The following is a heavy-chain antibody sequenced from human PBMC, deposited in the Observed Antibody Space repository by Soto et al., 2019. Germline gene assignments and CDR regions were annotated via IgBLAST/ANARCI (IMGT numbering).Heavy chain of an antibody. CDR1: GGSISSGGYY. Sequence: PSETLSLTCTVSGGSISSGGYYWSWIRQHPGKGLEWIGYIYYSGSTYYNPSLKSRVTISVDTSKNQFSLKLSSVTAADTAVYYCARPGEVGAISLDYWGQGTLVTVSS. V-gene: IGHV4-31*03. CDR3: ARPGEVGAISLDY. J-gene: IGHJ4*02. D-gene: IGHD1-26*01. CDR2: IYYSGST.